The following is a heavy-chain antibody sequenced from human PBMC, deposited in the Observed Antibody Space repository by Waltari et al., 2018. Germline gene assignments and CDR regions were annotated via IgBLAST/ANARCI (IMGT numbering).Heavy chain of an antibody. J-gene: IGHJ4*02. V-gene: IGHV3-48*04. CDR3: ARIRGVSGSYYSDF. D-gene: IGHD3-10*01. Sequence: EVQLVESGGGLVQPGGSLRLSCAVSGFTFSGYSLNWVRQAPGKGLEWVSYISPGGDTIYYADFLKGRFTIARDSASNSLYLQMNSLRAEDTAVYYCARIRGVSGSYYSDFWGQGTLVTVSS. CDR1: GFTFSGYS. CDR2: ISPGGDTI.